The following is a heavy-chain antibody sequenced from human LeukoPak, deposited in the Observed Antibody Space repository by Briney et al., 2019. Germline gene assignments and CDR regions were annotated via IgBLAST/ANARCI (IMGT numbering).Heavy chain of an antibody. CDR2: ISSSSSYI. Sequence: PGGSLRLSCAASGFTSRTFGMHWVRQAPGKGLEWVSSISSSSSYIYYADSVKGRFTISRDNAKNSLYLQMNSLRAEDMAVYYCARDIGGRPALYSSSWPIDYWGQGTLVTVSP. V-gene: IGHV3-21*01. CDR1: GFTSRTFG. CDR3: ARDIGGRPALYSSSWPIDY. D-gene: IGHD6-13*01. J-gene: IGHJ4*02.